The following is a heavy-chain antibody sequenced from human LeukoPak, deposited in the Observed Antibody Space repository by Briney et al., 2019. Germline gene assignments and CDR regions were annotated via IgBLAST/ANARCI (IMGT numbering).Heavy chain of an antibody. V-gene: IGHV3-43D*03. CDR1: GFTFDDYA. D-gene: IGHD2-2*01. J-gene: IGHJ6*03. CDR2: ISWDGGST. CDR3: AKTSHYYYYMDV. Sequence: PGGSLRLSCAASGFTFDDYAMHWVRQAPGKGLEWVSLISWDGGSTYYADSVKGRFTISRDNSKNSLYLQMNSLRAEDTALYYCAKTSHYYYYMDVWGKGTTVTVSS.